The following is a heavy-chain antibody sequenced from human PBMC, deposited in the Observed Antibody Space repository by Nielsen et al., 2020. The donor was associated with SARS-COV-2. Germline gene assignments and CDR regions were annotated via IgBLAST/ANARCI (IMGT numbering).Heavy chain of an antibody. CDR2: IHHTGGT. D-gene: IGHD2/OR15-2a*01. V-gene: IGHV4-34*01. J-gene: IGHJ6*02. CDR1: GGSLSGSY. Sequence: SETLSLTCAVYGGSLSGSYWSWIRQSPGKGLEWIGEIHHTGGTNFNPSLKSRVTISVDTSKNQFSLKLSSVTAADTAVYYCARVLSSSYGMDVWGQGTTVTVSS. CDR3: ARVLSSSYGMDV.